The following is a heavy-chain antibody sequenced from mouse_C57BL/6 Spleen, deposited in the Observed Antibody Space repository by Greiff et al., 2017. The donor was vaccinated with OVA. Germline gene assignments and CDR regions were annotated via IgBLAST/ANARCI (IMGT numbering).Heavy chain of an antibody. J-gene: IGHJ2*01. V-gene: IGHV1-15*01. CDR2: IDPETGGT. Sequence: VQLVESGAELVRPGASVTLSCKASGYTFTDYEMHWVKQTPVHGLEWIGAIDPETGGTAYNQKFKGKAILTADKSSSTAYMELRSLTSEDSAVYYCTRPPGTTYFDYWGQGTTLTVSS. CDR1: GYTFTDYE. D-gene: IGHD4-1*01. CDR3: TRPPGTTYFDY.